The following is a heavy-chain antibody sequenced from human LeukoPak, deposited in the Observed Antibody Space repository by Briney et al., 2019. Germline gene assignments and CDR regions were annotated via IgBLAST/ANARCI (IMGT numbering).Heavy chain of an antibody. CDR2: ISSSGSTI. CDR1: GFTFSSYA. J-gene: IGHJ4*02. D-gene: IGHD3-10*01. Sequence: PGGSLRLSCAASGFTFSSYAMNWVRQAPGKGLEWVSYISSSGSTIYYADSVKGRFTISRDNAKNSLYLQMNSLRAEDTAVYYCARDGSGSYFLDYWGQGTLVTVSS. CDR3: ARDGSGSYFLDY. V-gene: IGHV3-48*04.